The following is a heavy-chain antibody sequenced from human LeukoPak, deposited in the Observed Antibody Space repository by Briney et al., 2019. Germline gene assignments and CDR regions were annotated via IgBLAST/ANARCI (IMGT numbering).Heavy chain of an antibody. Sequence: GGSLRLSCAASGFTFSSYWMNWARQAPGEGLEWVASINHNGNVNYYVDSVKGRFTIPRDNAKNSLYLQMSNLRAEDTAVYFCARGGGLDVWGQGATVTVSS. D-gene: IGHD3-16*01. CDR3: ARGGGLDV. J-gene: IGHJ6*02. CDR2: INHNGNVN. V-gene: IGHV3-7*03. CDR1: GFTFSSYW.